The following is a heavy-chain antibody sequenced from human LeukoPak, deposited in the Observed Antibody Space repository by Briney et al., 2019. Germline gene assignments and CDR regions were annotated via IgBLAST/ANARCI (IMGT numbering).Heavy chain of an antibody. V-gene: IGHV3-7*01. CDR3: ARPGVAGGAFDI. CDR2: IQPDGSET. J-gene: IGHJ3*02. CDR1: GFTFSETW. Sequence: GGSLRLSCATSGFTFSETWMNWVRRVPGKGLEWVGNIQPDGSETYYVDSVEGRFTISRDNLKNSLYLEISSLRADDTAVYYCARPGVAGGAFDIWGQGTEVTVSS. D-gene: IGHD1-26*01.